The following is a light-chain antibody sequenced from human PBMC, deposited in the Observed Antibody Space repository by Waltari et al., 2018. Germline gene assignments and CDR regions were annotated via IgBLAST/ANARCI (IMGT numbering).Light chain of an antibody. CDR1: SSAIGAYTF. CDR3: CSYAGSSLYG. Sequence: QSALTQPASVSGSPGQSIAISCTGSSSAIGAYTFVSWYQQHPGKAPKRIISSVSERPSGGSNRFSGSKSGNTASLTISGLHPEDEADYYCCSYAGSSLYGFGTGTKLTVL. J-gene: IGLJ1*01. V-gene: IGLV2-23*02. CDR2: SVS.